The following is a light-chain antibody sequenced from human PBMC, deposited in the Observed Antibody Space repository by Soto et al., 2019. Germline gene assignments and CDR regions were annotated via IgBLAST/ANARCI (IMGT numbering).Light chain of an antibody. CDR1: QNIRSR. CDR2: DAS. J-gene: IGKJ1*01. Sequence: DIQITPSPSTPSSSFGDRVTLTFRASQNIRSRLAWFQQKPGKAPKLLIYDASSLESGVPQRFSGSGSGTEFTLTISSLQTDDFSTYYCQQYHSYWTFGQGTKVDI. CDR3: QQYHSYWT. V-gene: IGKV1-5*01.